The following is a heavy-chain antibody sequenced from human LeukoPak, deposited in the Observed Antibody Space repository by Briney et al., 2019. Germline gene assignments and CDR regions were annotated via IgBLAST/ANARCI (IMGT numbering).Heavy chain of an antibody. J-gene: IGHJ4*02. CDR2: IDSSGDYK. D-gene: IGHD2-15*01. Sequence: NSGGSLRLSCAASGFTFSAYYMSWIRQAPGKGLEWLSYIDSSGDYKKYADSLEGRFTISRDNTNNSLYLQMNSLRAEGTAVYYCAKGSLGSCRGVICYSLDYWGQGSLVTVSS. V-gene: IGHV3-11*05. CDR3: AKGSLGSCRGVICYSLDY. CDR1: GFTFSAYY.